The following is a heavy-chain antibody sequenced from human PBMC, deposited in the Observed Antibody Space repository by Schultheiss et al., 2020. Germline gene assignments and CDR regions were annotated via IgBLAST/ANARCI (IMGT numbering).Heavy chain of an antibody. D-gene: IGHD3-10*01. Sequence: SETLSLTCTVSGGSISSSSYYWGWIRQPPGKGLEWIGSIYYSGSTYYNPSLKSRVTISVDTSKNQFSLKLSSVTAADTAVYYCARGYQYYYAYYYYMDVWGKGTTVTVSS. CDR3: ARGYQYYYAYYYYMDV. V-gene: IGHV4-39*01. CDR2: IYYSGST. J-gene: IGHJ6*03. CDR1: GGSISSSSYY.